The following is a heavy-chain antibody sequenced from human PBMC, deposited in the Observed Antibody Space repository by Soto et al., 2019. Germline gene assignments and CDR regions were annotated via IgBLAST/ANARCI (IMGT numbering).Heavy chain of an antibody. Sequence: ASVKVSCKASGYTFTSDDINWVRQATGQGHEWMRWMNPNSGNTGYAQKFQGRVTMTRNTSISTAYMELSSLRSEDTAVYYCARALGYCSSTSCPYYFDYWGQGTLVTVSS. V-gene: IGHV1-8*01. J-gene: IGHJ4*02. CDR1: GYTFTSDD. D-gene: IGHD2-2*01. CDR3: ARALGYCSSTSCPYYFDY. CDR2: MNPNSGNT.